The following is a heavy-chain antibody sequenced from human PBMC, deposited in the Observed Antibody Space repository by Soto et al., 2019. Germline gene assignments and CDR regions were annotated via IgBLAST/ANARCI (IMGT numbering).Heavy chain of an antibody. CDR1: GVSITSYF. CDR2: ISFSGPT. D-gene: IGHD5-12*01. Sequence: SETLSLTCTVSGVSITSYFWSWIRQTPGKGLDWIGSISFSGPTSSNPTLKGRAALSVATSENHHALTLNSVTSADTAVYFCSRDRRDGYNRYFEFWGQGNPVTVSS. J-gene: IGHJ4*02. CDR3: SRDRRDGYNRYFEF. V-gene: IGHV4-59*01.